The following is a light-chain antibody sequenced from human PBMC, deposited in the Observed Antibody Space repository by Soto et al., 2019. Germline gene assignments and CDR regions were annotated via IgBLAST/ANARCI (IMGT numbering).Light chain of an antibody. J-gene: IGKJ5*01. CDR2: GAS. CDR1: QSFSSSY. CDR3: QQYGSSSIT. Sequence: EIVLTQSPGTLSLSPGERATLSCRASQSFSSSYLAWYQQKHVQAPRLLIYGASSRATGIPDRFSGRGSGTDFTLTISRLEHEDCAVYECQQYGSSSITFGQGTRLENK. V-gene: IGKV3-20*01.